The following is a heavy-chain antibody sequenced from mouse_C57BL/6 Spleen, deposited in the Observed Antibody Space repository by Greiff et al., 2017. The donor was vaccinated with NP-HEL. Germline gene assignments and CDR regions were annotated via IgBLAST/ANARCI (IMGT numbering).Heavy chain of an antibody. D-gene: IGHD1-1*01. J-gene: IGHJ2*01. CDR2: IWTGGGT. CDR1: GFSLTSYA. CDR3: ARWNGSSYGNYFDY. V-gene: IGHV2-9-1*01. Sequence: VQLVESGPGLVAPSQSLSITCTVSGFSLTSYAISWVRQPPGKGLEWLGVIWTGGGTNYNSALKSRLSISKDNSKSQVFLKMNSLQTDDTARYYCARWNGSSYGNYFDYWGQGTTLTVSS.